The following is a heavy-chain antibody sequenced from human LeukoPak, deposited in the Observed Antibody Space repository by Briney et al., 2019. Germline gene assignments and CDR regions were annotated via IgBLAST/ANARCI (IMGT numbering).Heavy chain of an antibody. CDR3: ARHLDGSFQLPYYYYMDV. CDR2: IYYSGST. V-gene: IGHV4-39*01. Sequence: PSETLPLTCTVSGGSISSSSYYWGWIRQPPGKGLEWIGSIYYSGSTYYNPSLKSRVTISVDTSKNQFSLKLSSVTAADTAVYYCARHLDGSFQLPYYYYMDVWGKGTTVTVSS. D-gene: IGHD3-16*02. J-gene: IGHJ6*03. CDR1: GGSISSSSYY.